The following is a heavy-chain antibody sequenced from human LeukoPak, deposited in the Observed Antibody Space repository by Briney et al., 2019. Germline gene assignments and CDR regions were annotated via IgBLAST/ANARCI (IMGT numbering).Heavy chain of an antibody. J-gene: IGHJ6*03. CDR2: ISSSSSTI. CDR1: GFTFSSYS. D-gene: IGHD1-26*01. Sequence: GRSLRLSCAASGFTFSSYSMNWVRQAPGKGLEWVSFISSSSSTIYYADSVKGRFTISRDNAKKSLFLQMNSLRAEDTAVYYCAKDGSGSYYRYYYYYMDVWGKGTTVTISS. CDR3: AKDGSGSYYRYYYYYMDV. V-gene: IGHV3-48*01.